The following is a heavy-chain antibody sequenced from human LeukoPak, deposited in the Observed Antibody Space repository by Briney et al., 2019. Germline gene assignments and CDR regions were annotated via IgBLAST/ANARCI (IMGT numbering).Heavy chain of an antibody. CDR2: IIQDGSET. D-gene: IGHD3-16*01. CDR1: GITFRNYW. CDR3: ATDDYRGPGC. J-gene: IGHJ4*02. V-gene: IGHV3-74*01. Sequence: GGSLRLSCATSGITFRNYWMHWVRQAPGKGLVWVSHIIQDGSETFYADSVKGRFTISRDNAKNTVYLQMNSLRAEDTAVYYCATDDYRGPGCWGQGTLVTVSS.